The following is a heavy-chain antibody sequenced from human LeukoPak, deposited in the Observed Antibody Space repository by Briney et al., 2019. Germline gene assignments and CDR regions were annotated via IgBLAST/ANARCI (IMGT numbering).Heavy chain of an antibody. J-gene: IGHJ6*02. CDR3: ARGKYGSGSYYSSSYGMDV. CDR2: INHSGST. V-gene: IGHV4-34*01. Sequence: SETLSLTCAVYGGSFSGYYWSWIRQPPGKGLEWIGEINHSGSTNYNPSLKSRVTISVDTSKNQFSLKLSSVTAVDTAVYYCARGKYGSGSYYSSSYGMDVWGQGTTVTVSS. CDR1: GGSFSGYY. D-gene: IGHD3-10*01.